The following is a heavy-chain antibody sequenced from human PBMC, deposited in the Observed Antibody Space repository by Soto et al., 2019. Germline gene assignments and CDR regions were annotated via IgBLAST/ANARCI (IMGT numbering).Heavy chain of an antibody. CDR1: GASINSANW. CDR2: IDHIGST. D-gene: IGHD3-3*01. Sequence: QVLMEESGPGLVKPSGTLFLTCTVSGASINSANWWVWVRQPPGKGLEWIGEIDHIGSTTYNPSLKSRATISVDKSKSQVTLKVTSVSAADTGVYCCTKRHDFWRGRWYGLGVWGQGTTVSVSS. J-gene: IGHJ6*01. CDR3: TKRHDFWRGRWYGLGV. V-gene: IGHV4-4*01.